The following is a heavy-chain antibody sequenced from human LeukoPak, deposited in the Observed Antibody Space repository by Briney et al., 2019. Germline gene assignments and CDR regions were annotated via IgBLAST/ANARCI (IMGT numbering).Heavy chain of an antibody. Sequence: GGSLRLSCAASGITFSSYWMSWVRQAPGKGLEWVAIIKQDGGGKYYVDFVKGRFSISRDNAKNSLYLQMNSLGADDTAVYYCAGGTGMDVWGQGTTVTVSS. V-gene: IGHV3-7*05. CDR2: IKQDGGGK. D-gene: IGHD1/OR15-1a*01. J-gene: IGHJ6*02. CDR1: GITFSSYW. CDR3: AGGTGMDV.